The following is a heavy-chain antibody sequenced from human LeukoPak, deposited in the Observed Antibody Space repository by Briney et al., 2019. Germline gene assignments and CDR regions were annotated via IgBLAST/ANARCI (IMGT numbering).Heavy chain of an antibody. Sequence: GESLKISCKGSGYSFTSYWIGWVHQMPGKGLEWMGIIYPDDSDTTYSPSFQGQVTISADKSISTAYLQWSSLKASDTAMYYCARRLLGDYGLAVAFDIWGQGTMVTVSS. CDR3: ARRLLGDYGLAVAFDI. CDR2: IYPDDSDT. D-gene: IGHD4-17*01. CDR1: GYSFTSYW. J-gene: IGHJ3*02. V-gene: IGHV5-51*07.